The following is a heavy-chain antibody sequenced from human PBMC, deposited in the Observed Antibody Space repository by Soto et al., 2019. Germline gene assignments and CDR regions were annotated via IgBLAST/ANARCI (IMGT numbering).Heavy chain of an antibody. CDR3: ARDPVRYSYGRYCYYGMDV. CDR2: ISAYNGNT. V-gene: IGHV1-18*01. J-gene: IGHJ6*02. Sequence: ASVKVSCKASGYTFTSYGISWVRQAPGQGLEWMGWISAYNGNTNYAQKLQGRVTMTTDTSTSTAYMELRSLRSDDTAVYYCARDPVRYSYGRYCYYGMDVWGQGTTVTVSS. CDR1: GYTFTSYG. D-gene: IGHD5-18*01.